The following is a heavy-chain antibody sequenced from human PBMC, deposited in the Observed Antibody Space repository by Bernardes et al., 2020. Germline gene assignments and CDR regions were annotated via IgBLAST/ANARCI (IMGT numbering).Heavy chain of an antibody. V-gene: IGHV1-2*06. CDR2: INPNSGDT. CDR1: GYTFPAYF. CDR3: AIASRGDWFDP. Sequence: ASVKVSCKASGYTFPAYFMHWVRQAPGQGLEWMGRINPNSGDTSYAQRFQGRVTMTRDTSISTAYMEVSRLRSDDTAVYYCAIASRGDWFDPWGQGTLVTGSS. J-gene: IGHJ5*02.